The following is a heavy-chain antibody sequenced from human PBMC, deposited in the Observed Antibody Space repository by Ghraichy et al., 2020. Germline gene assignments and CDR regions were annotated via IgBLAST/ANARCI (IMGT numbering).Heavy chain of an antibody. CDR1: GFTFSNYA. D-gene: IGHD3-3*01. V-gene: IGHV3-23*01. CDR2: ISDSGSDT. CDR3: AKGRYDFWSGYPLFDY. J-gene: IGHJ4*02. Sequence: GESLNISCAASGFTFSNYAISWVRQAPGKGLEWVSGISDSGSDTYYADSVKGRFTISRDNSKNTLLLQLSSLRADDTAVYYCAKGRYDFWSGYPLFDYWGQGTLVTVSS.